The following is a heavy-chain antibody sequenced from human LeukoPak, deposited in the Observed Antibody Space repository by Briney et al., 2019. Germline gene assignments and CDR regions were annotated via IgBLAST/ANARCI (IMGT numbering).Heavy chain of an antibody. CDR1: GFTFSSYA. D-gene: IGHD6-19*01. V-gene: IGHV3-64*02. Sequence: GGSLRLSCAASGFTFSSYAMHWVRQAPGTGLEYVSAISSNGGSTYYADSVKGRFTISRDNSKNTLYLQMGSLRAEDMAVYYCARAYSSGYFDYWGQGTLVTVSS. CDR2: ISSNGGST. CDR3: ARAYSSGYFDY. J-gene: IGHJ4*02.